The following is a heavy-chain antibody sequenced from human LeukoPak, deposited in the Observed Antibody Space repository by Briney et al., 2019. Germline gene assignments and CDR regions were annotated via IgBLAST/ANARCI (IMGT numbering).Heavy chain of an antibody. CDR2: IKSKSDGGTT. D-gene: IGHD1-26*01. CDR3: ARDLGYYRADY. CDR1: QFTFSYAW. Sequence: GGSLRLSCAVSQFTFSYAWMTWVRQAPGKGLEWVGRIKSKSDGGTTDYAAPVKGRFTISRDNAKNSLYLQMNSLRAEDTAVYYCARDLGYYRADYWGQGTLVTVSS. V-gene: IGHV3-15*01. J-gene: IGHJ4*02.